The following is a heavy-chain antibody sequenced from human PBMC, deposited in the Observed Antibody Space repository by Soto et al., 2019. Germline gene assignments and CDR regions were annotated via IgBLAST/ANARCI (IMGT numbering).Heavy chain of an antibody. CDR2: IYHSGST. J-gene: IGHJ5*02. Sequence: SETLSLTCTVSGGSISSSSYYWGWIRQPPGKGLDWIGYIYHSGSTYYNPSLKSRVTISVDRSKNQFSLKLSSVTAADTAVYYCARVPGPWGQGTLVTVSS. V-gene: IGHV4-39*07. CDR1: GGSISSSSYY. CDR3: ARVPGP.